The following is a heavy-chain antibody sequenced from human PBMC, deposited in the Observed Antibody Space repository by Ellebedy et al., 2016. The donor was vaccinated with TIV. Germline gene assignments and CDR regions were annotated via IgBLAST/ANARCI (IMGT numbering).Heavy chain of an antibody. J-gene: IGHJ4*02. CDR2: IKQDGSEK. Sequence: GGSLRLSXAASGFTFSSYWMSWVRQAPGKGLEWVANIKQDGSEKYYVDSVKGRFTISRDNSKNTLYLQMNGLRAGDTAVYYCAKDRADIHDYWGQGVLVTVSS. D-gene: IGHD5-18*01. CDR1: GFTFSSYW. CDR3: AKDRADIHDY. V-gene: IGHV3-7*03.